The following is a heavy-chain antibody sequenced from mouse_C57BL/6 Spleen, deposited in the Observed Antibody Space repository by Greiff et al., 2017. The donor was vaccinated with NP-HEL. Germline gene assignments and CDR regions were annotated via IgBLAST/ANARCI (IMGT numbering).Heavy chain of an antibody. CDR1: GFTFSSYT. Sequence: EVKLVESGGGLVKPGGSLKLSCAASGFTFSSYTMSWVRQTPEKRLEWVATISGGGGNTYYPDSVKGRFTISRDNAKNTLYLQMSSLRSEDTALYYCARKGYGSSPAWFAYWGQGTLVTVSA. V-gene: IGHV5-9*01. J-gene: IGHJ3*01. CDR3: ARKGYGSSPAWFAY. CDR2: ISGGGGNT. D-gene: IGHD1-1*01.